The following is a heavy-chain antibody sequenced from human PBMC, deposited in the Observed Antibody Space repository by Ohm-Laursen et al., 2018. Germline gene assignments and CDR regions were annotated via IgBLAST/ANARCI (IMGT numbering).Heavy chain of an antibody. D-gene: IGHD3-22*01. V-gene: IGHV3-66*01. Sequence: SLRLSCTASGFTVSSNYMSWVRQAPGKGLEWVSVIYSGGSTYYADSVKGRFTISRDNSKNTLYLQMNSLRAEDTAVYYCARDSSGYYLPWYFDLWGRGTLVTVSS. CDR1: GFTVSSNY. J-gene: IGHJ2*01. CDR3: ARDSSGYYLPWYFDL. CDR2: IYSGGST.